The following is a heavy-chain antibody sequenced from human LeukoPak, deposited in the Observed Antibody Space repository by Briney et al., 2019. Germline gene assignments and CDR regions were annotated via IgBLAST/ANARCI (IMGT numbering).Heavy chain of an antibody. J-gene: IGHJ3*01. CDR1: GFTFSGYW. Sequence: SGGSLRLSCAASGFTFSGYWMHWVRQAPGKGLVWVSRINSDGSSTSYADSVKGRFTISRDNAKNTLYLQMNSLRAEDTAVYYCARVQGHPPNGLDVWGQGTMVTVSS. V-gene: IGHV3-74*01. CDR2: INSDGSST. CDR3: ARVQGHPPNGLDV. D-gene: IGHD2-8*01.